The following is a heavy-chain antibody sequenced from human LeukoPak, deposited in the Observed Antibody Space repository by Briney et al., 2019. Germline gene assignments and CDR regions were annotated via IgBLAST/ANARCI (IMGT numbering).Heavy chain of an antibody. CDR3: ARDLGNYGSDY. CDR1: GFTFSSYE. Sequence: GGSLRLSCAASGFTFSSYEMNWVRQAPGKGLEWVSYISGSGATIYYADSVKGRFTISRENAKNSLYLQMNSLRSEDTAVYYCARDLGNYGSDYWGQGILVTGSS. CDR2: ISGSGATI. J-gene: IGHJ4*02. D-gene: IGHD1-7*01. V-gene: IGHV3-48*03.